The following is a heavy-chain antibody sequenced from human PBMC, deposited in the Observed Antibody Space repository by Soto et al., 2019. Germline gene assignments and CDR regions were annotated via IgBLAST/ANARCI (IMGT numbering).Heavy chain of an antibody. CDR1: GFTFSSYE. J-gene: IGHJ5*02. CDR3: ARVRGYSYGFDP. CDR2: ISSSGRTI. D-gene: IGHD5-18*01. Sequence: EVQLVESGGGLVQPGGSLRLSCAASGFTFSSYEMNWVRQAPGKGLEWVSYISSSGRTIYYADSVKGRFTISRDNAKNSLYLQMNSLRAEDTAVYYCARVRGYSYGFDPWGQGTLVTVSS. V-gene: IGHV3-48*03.